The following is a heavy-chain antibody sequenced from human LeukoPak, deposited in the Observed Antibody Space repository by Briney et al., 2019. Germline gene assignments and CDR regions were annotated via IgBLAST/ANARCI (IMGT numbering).Heavy chain of an antibody. CDR2: ISGSGSST. CDR3: AKAMAVAPRYFDY. D-gene: IGHD6-19*01. Sequence: PGGSLRLSCAASGFTFSSYAMSWVRQAPGKGLEWVSAISGSGSSTYYADSVKGRFTISRDNSKNTLYLQMHSLRAEDTAVYYCAKAMAVAPRYFDYWGQGTLVTVSS. J-gene: IGHJ4*02. V-gene: IGHV3-23*01. CDR1: GFTFSSYA.